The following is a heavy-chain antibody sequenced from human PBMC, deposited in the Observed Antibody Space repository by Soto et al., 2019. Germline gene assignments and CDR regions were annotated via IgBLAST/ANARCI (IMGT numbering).Heavy chain of an antibody. V-gene: IGHV3-9*01. CDR2: ISWTSGGI. CDR1: GFNFDDFA. D-gene: IGHD1-26*01. Sequence: EVQLVESGGGLVQPGRSLTLSCTASGFNFDDFAMHWVRRAPGKGLEWVSGISWTSGGIGYANSVKGRFTISRDNAKNSLYLRMNSLRPEDTAVYYCAKDMKLGGAFDYRGQGTLVTVSS. CDR3: AKDMKLGGAFDY. J-gene: IGHJ4*02.